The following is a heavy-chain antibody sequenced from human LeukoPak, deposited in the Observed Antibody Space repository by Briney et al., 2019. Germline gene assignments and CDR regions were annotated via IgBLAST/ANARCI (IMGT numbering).Heavy chain of an antibody. CDR1: GYSFTSYW. Sequence: GESLKISCKGSGYSFTSYWIGWVRQMPGKGLEWMGIIYPGDSGTRYSPSFQGQVTISADKSISTAYLQWSSLKASDTAMYYCARALRVAAAGNIYFDYWGQGTLVTVSS. CDR2: IYPGDSGT. J-gene: IGHJ4*02. D-gene: IGHD6-13*01. CDR3: ARALRVAAAGNIYFDY. V-gene: IGHV5-51*01.